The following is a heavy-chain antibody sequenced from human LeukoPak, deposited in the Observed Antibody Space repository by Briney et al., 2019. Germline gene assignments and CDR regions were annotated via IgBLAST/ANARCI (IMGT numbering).Heavy chain of an antibody. CDR2: INTNTGNP. V-gene: IGHV7-4-1*02. Sequence: ASVKVSCKASGYTFTSYAMNWVRQAPGQGLEWMGWINTNTGNPTYAQGFTGRFVFSLDTSVSTAYLQISSLKAEDTAVYYCARVGGLSKTTVTSHYYYYMDVWGKGTTVTVSS. D-gene: IGHD4-17*01. CDR1: GYTFTSYA. J-gene: IGHJ6*03. CDR3: ARVGGLSKTTVTSHYYYYMDV.